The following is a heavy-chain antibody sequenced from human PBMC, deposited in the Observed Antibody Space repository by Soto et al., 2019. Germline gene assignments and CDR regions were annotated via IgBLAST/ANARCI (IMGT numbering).Heavy chain of an antibody. Sequence: ASVKVSCKASGYTFTSYDISWVRQATGKGLEWMGWLDPENGKTSYAQKFQGRVTMTKNTSINTAYMELSSLRSEDTAVYFCVCRSGTSPDYWGQGTLVTVSS. CDR2: LDPENGKT. CDR1: GYTFTSYD. J-gene: IGHJ4*02. D-gene: IGHD1-1*01. CDR3: VCRSGTSPDY. V-gene: IGHV1-8*01.